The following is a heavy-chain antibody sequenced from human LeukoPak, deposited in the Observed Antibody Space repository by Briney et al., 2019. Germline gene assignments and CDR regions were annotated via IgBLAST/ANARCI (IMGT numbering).Heavy chain of an antibody. V-gene: IGHV4-34*01. CDR2: INHSGST. D-gene: IGHD1-20*01. CDR3: ARRNNWNYYHY. CDR1: GGSFSGYY. Sequence: SETLSLTCAVYGGSFSGYYWSWIRQTPGKGLEWIGEINHSGSTNYNPSLKSRVTISVDTSKNQFSLKLSSVTAADTAVYYCARRNNWNYYHYWGQGTLVTVSS. J-gene: IGHJ4*02.